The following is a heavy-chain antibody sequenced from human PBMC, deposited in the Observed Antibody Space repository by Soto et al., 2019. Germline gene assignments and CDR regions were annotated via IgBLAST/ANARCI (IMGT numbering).Heavy chain of an antibody. Sequence: GWSMRISCAASGFTFSSYAMSWVRQAPGKGLEWVSAISGSGGSTYYADSVKGRFTISRDNSKNTLYLQMNSLRAEDTAVYYCAQLPVDYYYGMDVWGQGTTVTVSS. CDR3: AQLPVDYYYGMDV. CDR2: ISGSGGST. J-gene: IGHJ6*02. V-gene: IGHV3-23*01. CDR1: GFTFSSYA. D-gene: IGHD2-2*01.